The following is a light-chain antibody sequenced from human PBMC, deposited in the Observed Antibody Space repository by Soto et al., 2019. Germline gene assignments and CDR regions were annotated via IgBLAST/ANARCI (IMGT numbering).Light chain of an antibody. Sequence: DIQLTQSPSTLSAFVGDRVTITCRASQSISSWLAWYQQIPGKAPKVLIYKASSLESGVPSRFSGSGSGTELTLTISSLQPDDSATYYCQQYYSYRTFGQGTKVDIK. CDR2: KAS. CDR1: QSISSW. CDR3: QQYYSYRT. J-gene: IGKJ1*01. V-gene: IGKV1-5*03.